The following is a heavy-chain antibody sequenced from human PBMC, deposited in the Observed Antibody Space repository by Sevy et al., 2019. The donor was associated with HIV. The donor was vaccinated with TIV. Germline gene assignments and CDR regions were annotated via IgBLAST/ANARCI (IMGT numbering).Heavy chain of an antibody. D-gene: IGHD1-7*01. CDR1: GFTFSSYS. CDR3: AREGTLNWFDP. CDR2: ISSSSSYI. V-gene: IGHV3-21*01. Sequence: GGSLRLSCAASGFTFSSYSMNWVRQAPGKGLEWVSSISSSSSYIYYADSVKGQFTISRDNAKNSLYLQMNSLRAEDTAVYYCAREGTLNWFDPWGQGTLVTVSS. J-gene: IGHJ5*02.